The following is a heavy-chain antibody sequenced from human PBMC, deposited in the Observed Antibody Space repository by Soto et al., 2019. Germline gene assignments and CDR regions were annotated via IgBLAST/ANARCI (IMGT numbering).Heavy chain of an antibody. CDR2: SRNRANSYTT. D-gene: IGHD1-26*01. V-gene: IGHV3-72*01. CDR3: LRSQGGSYCYFEL. Sequence: EVQLVESGGGLVQPGGSLRLSCVASGFTSSDDYMDWVRQAPGEGLAWVARSRNRANSYTTEYAASVKGRFTISRDDSKNSLYLQISGLKADDTAVYYCLRSQGGSYCYFELWGRRTLVTVSS. J-gene: IGHJ2*01. CDR1: GFTSSDDY.